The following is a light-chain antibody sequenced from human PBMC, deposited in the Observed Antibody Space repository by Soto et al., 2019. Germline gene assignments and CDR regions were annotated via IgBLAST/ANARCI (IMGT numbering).Light chain of an antibody. Sequence: VLTQSPGTLSFSPGERATLSCRASQSVNNYLAWYQQKPGQAPRLLIYDASNRATGIPARFSGSGSGTDFTLTISSLEPEDFAVYYCQQRSNWPHPFGQGTRLEI. V-gene: IGKV3-11*01. J-gene: IGKJ5*01. CDR1: QSVNNY. CDR2: DAS. CDR3: QQRSNWPHP.